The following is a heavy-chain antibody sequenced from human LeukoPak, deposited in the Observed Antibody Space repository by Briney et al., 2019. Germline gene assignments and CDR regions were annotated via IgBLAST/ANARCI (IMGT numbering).Heavy chain of an antibody. CDR3: ARELDYDFWGGFSNDNWFAP. CDR1: GGSISSGGYY. D-gene: IGHD3-3*01. Sequence: SETLSLTCTVSGGSISSGGYYWSWIRQHPGKGLEWIGYIYYSGSTYYNPSLKSRLTISVDTSKNQFSLKLSSVTAADTAVYYCARELDYDFWGGFSNDNWFAPWGQGTLVTVSS. V-gene: IGHV4-31*03. CDR2: IYYSGST. J-gene: IGHJ5*02.